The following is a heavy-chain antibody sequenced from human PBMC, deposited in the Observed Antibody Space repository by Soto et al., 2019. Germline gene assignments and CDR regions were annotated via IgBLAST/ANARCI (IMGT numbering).Heavy chain of an antibody. CDR2: ISTHNDDA. CDR3: ARVADIVLIPALDY. D-gene: IGHD2-2*01. Sequence: QVKLVQSAAEVKRPGASVKVSCKASGYTFTTYALSWVRQVPGQGLEWMGWISTHNDDANYAQNLQGRVTMTTDTSTSTAYMELRSLRSDDTAVYYCARVADIVLIPALDYWGRGTLVTVSS. J-gene: IGHJ4*02. V-gene: IGHV1-18*04. CDR1: GYTFTTYA.